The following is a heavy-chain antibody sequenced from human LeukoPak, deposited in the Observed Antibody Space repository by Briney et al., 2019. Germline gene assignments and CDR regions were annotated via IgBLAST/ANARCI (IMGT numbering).Heavy chain of an antibody. CDR3: ARESKSYDGSGFYHDY. CDR2: TYTSGST. D-gene: IGHD3-22*01. Sequence: SETLSLTCSVSGGSIRNYFWSWIRQPAGKGLEWIGRTYTSGSTDYNPSLRSRVTMSVDTSRNQFSLKLTSVTAADTAVYYCARESKSYDGSGFYHDYWGQGTLVAVSS. J-gene: IGHJ4*02. CDR1: GGSIRNYF. V-gene: IGHV4-4*07.